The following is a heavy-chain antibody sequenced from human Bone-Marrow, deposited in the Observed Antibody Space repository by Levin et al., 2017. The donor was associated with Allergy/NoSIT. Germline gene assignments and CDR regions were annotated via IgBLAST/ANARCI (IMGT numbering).Heavy chain of an antibody. CDR2: ISSSGGST. D-gene: IGHD5-12*01. V-gene: IGHV3-23*01. J-gene: IGHJ5*02. Sequence: GGSLRLSCGTLGFTLSNYGMTWVRQAPGKGLEWVASISSSGGSTSYADSVKGRLTISTDHSNHTVHLEMNSLRGEDTAVFYCVRKQSSGYSDDLWGEGILVT. CDR3: VRKQSSGYSDDL. CDR1: GFTLSNYG.